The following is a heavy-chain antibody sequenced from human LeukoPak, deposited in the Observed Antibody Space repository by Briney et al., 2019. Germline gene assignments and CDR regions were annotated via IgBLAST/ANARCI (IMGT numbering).Heavy chain of an antibody. V-gene: IGHV4-39*07. J-gene: IGHJ4*02. D-gene: IGHD1-26*01. CDR2: IYYSGST. CDR1: GGSISSSSYY. CDR3: ATTPGSFQPFDY. Sequence: SETLSLTCTVSGGSISSSSYYWGWIRQPPGKGLEWIGSIYYSGSTYYNPSLKSRVTISVDTSKNQFSLKLSSVTAADTAVYYCATTPGSFQPFDYWGQGTLVTVSS.